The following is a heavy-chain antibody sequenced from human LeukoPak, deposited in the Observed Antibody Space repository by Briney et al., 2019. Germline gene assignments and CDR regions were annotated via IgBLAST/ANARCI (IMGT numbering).Heavy chain of an antibody. CDR2: ISDGGGRI. Sequence: PGGSLRLSCVASGFIFSDYGMNWVRQAPGKGLEWVSSISDGGGRIYSVDSVKGRFTISRDNSKNTLYLQMNSLRAEDTAVYYCARDLVAAAGTDYWGQGTLVTVSS. D-gene: IGHD6-13*01. CDR1: GFIFSDYG. J-gene: IGHJ4*02. V-gene: IGHV3-23*01. CDR3: ARDLVAAAGTDY.